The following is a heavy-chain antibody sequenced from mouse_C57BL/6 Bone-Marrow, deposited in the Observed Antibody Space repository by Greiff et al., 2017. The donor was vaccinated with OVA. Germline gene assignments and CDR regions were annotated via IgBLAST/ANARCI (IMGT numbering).Heavy chain of an antibody. Sequence: QVHVKQSGAELARPGASVKLSCKASGYTFTSYGISWVKQRTGQGLEWIGEIYPRSGNTYYNEKFKGKATLTADKSSSTAYMEIRSLTSEDSAVYFCEREGGIYYYGSSYWYFDVWGTGTTVTVSS. CDR1: GYTFTSYG. CDR3: EREGGIYYYGSSYWYFDV. J-gene: IGHJ1*03. V-gene: IGHV1-81*01. CDR2: IYPRSGNT. D-gene: IGHD1-1*01.